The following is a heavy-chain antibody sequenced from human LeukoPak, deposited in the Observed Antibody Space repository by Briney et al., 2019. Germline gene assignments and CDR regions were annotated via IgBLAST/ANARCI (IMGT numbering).Heavy chain of an antibody. Sequence: ASVKVSCKASGYTFTSYYMHWVRQAPGQGLEWMGIINPSGGSTSYAQKFQGRVTMTRHTSTSTVYMELSSLRSEDTAVYYCAVADLAVAVYFDYWGQGTLVTVSS. V-gene: IGHV1-46*01. D-gene: IGHD6-19*01. CDR3: AVADLAVAVYFDY. J-gene: IGHJ4*02. CDR2: INPSGGST. CDR1: GYTFTSYY.